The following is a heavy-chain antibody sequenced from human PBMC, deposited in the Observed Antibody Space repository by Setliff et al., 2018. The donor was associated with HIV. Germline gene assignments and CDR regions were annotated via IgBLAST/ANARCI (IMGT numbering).Heavy chain of an antibody. Sequence: ASVKVSCKASGYTFNNYGISWVRQAPGQGLEWMGWINTHSGYTNYAQNVQGRVTVTMDTSTSTAYMELRSLKSDDTAVYFCARDTGQLVYYFDSWGQGTLVTVSS. CDR1: GYTFNNYG. J-gene: IGHJ4*02. D-gene: IGHD6-6*01. CDR2: INTHSGYT. V-gene: IGHV1-18*01. CDR3: ARDTGQLVYYFDS.